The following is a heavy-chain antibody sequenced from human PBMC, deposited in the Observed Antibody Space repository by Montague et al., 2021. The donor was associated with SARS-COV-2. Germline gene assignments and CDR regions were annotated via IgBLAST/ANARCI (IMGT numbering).Heavy chain of an antibody. J-gene: IGHJ6*02. D-gene: IGHD2-21*01. V-gene: IGHV3-48*03. CDR3: ARDRDWDDWCGMDV. CDR1: GFIFSSYE. CDR2: ISSSGGGSTK. Sequence: SLRLSFAASGFIFSSYEMNWVRQASGKGLEWISYISSSGGGSTKHYTDSGKGRFTISRDNAKNSLYLQMNSLRVEDTAIYYCARDRDWDDWCGMDVWGQGTTVTVSS.